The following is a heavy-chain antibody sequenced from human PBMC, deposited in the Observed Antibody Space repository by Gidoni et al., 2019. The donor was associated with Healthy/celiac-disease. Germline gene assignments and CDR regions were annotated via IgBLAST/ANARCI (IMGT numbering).Heavy chain of an antibody. D-gene: IGHD6-6*01. Sequence: EVQLVASWGGLVKPAGSLRLSCAPSGFSFSSYSMNWVRQAPGKGLEWVTSISSSSSDIYYADSVKGRFTISRDNAKNSLYLQMNSLRAEDTAVYYCARGLSIAGEFDYWGQGTLVTVSS. CDR3: ARGLSIAGEFDY. J-gene: IGHJ4*02. CDR2: ISSSSSDI. CDR1: GFSFSSYS. V-gene: IGHV3-21*01.